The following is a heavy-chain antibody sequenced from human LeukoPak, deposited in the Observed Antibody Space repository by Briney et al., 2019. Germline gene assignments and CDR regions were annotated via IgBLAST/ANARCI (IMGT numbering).Heavy chain of an antibody. CDR2: IKQDGSEK. CDR3: ARASNYGYDFWSGYSIGGLFDY. Sequence: GGSLRLSCAASGFTFSSYWMSWVRQAPGKGLEWVANIKQDGSEKYYVDSVKGRFTISRDNAKNSLYLQMNSLRAEDTAVYYCARASNYGYDFWSGYSIGGLFDYWGQGTLVTVSS. V-gene: IGHV3-7*01. J-gene: IGHJ4*02. D-gene: IGHD3-3*01. CDR1: GFTFSSYW.